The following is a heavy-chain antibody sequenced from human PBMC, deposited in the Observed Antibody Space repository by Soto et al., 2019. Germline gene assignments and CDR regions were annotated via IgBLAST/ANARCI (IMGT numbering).Heavy chain of an antibody. CDR1: GFSLTNTGVT. CDR3: AHSNVEILTGPFDY. Sequence: QITLKESGPSLVKPTQTLTLTCTFSGFSLTNTGVTVGWIRQPPGKALEWLALVYWHEDKRYNPSMRNRLTIAKDTSKNRVVLTLANVGPVDTATCYCAHSNVEILTGPFDYWGRGTLVTVSS. D-gene: IGHD3-9*01. J-gene: IGHJ4*02. V-gene: IGHV2-5*01. CDR2: VYWHEDK.